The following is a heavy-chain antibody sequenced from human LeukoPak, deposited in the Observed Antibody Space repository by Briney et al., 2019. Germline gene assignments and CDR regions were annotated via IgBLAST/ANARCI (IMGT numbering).Heavy chain of an antibody. Sequence: ASVKVSCKASGYTFTSYGISWVRQAPGQGLEWMGWISAYNGNTNYAQKLQGRVTMTTDTSTSTAYMELRSLRSDDTAVYYCARATKPYYYDSSGYYYEIFDYWGQGTLVTVSS. CDR2: ISAYNGNT. J-gene: IGHJ4*02. CDR1: GYTFTSYG. D-gene: IGHD3-22*01. V-gene: IGHV1-18*01. CDR3: ARATKPYYYDSSGYYYEIFDY.